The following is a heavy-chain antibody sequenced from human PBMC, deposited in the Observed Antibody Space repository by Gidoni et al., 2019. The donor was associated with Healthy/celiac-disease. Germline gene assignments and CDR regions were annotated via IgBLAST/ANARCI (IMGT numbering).Heavy chain of an antibody. CDR2: IYYSGST. CDR1: GGSISSISYY. D-gene: IGHD2-21*01. V-gene: IGHV4-39*01. J-gene: IGHJ4*02. CDR3: ASRYSVRDY. Sequence: QLQLQESGPGLVKPSEPLSLTCTVSGGSISSISYYWGWIRQPPGKGLEWIGSIYYSGSTYYNPALKSRVTISVDTSKNQFSLKLSSVTAADTAVYYCASRYSVRDYWGQGTLVTVSS.